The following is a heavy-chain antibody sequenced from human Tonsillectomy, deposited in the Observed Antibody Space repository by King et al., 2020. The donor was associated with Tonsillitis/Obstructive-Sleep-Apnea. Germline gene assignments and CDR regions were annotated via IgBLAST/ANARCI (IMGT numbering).Heavy chain of an antibody. CDR3: SYRGDAFDI. CDR1: GYTFTAYN. V-gene: IGHV1-2*02. J-gene: IGHJ3*02. D-gene: IGHD4-11*01. CDR2: INHYSGGT. Sequence: QLVQTGAEVKKTGASVNVSCKASGYTFTAYNMHWVRQAPGHGPEWMGWINHYSGGTKYAQKFQGRVTMTRDTSISTAYLELRRLTSDDTAVYYCSYRGDAFDIWGQGTMVTVSS.